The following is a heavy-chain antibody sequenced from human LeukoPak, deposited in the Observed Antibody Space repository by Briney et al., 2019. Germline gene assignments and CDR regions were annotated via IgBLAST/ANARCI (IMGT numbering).Heavy chain of an antibody. CDR2: ISSSGTTI. CDR3: ARMDRGAYNSPYYFDY. CDR1: GFTFSSYS. V-gene: IGHV3-48*02. Sequence: GGSLILSCAASGFTFSSYSMNWVRHTPGKGLQWVSYISSSGTTIYYADSVKGRFTISRDNVKNSLYLQMDSLRDEDTAIYYCARMDRGAYNSPYYFDYWGQGNLVTVSS. D-gene: IGHD5-24*01. J-gene: IGHJ4*02.